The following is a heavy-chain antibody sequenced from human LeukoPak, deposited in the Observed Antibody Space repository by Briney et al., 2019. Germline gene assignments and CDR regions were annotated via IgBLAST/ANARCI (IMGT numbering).Heavy chain of an antibody. Sequence: SETLSLTCTVSGGSISSSSYYWGWIRQPPGKGLEWIGSIYYSGSAYYNPSLKSRVTISVDTSKNQFSLKLTSVTAADTAVYYCARDSSSSSRFRAVTTSDYWGQGTLVTVSS. D-gene: IGHD4-17*01. V-gene: IGHV4-39*07. CDR3: ARDSSSSSRFRAVTTSDY. CDR2: IYYSGSA. J-gene: IGHJ4*02. CDR1: GGSISSSSYY.